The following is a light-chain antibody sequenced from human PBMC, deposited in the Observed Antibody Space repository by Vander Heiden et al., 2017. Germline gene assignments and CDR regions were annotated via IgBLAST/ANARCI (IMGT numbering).Light chain of an antibody. CDR1: SSNIGKND. J-gene: IGLJ3*02. V-gene: IGLV1-47*01. CDR2: RSD. Sequence: QSVLTQPPSASGTPGQKVSMSCSGSSSNIGKNDVSWYEQLPRTAPKRLIYRSDQRPSGVPDRFSGSKSGTSASLAIGGLRSEDEATYYCATWDDSLSSPVFGGGTKLTV. CDR3: ATWDDSLSSPV.